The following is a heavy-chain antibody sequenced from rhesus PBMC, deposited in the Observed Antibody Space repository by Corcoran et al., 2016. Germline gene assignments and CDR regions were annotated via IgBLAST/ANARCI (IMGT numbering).Heavy chain of an antibody. CDR1: GYSISSNY. CDR2: IYGNSGSN. Sequence: QVQLQESGPGLVKPSETLSLTCAVSGYSISSNYWSWIRQPPGKGLESIGYIYGNSGSNYYNPSCMSRVTISIETSKNQFSLKLSSVTGADTAVYYCARGQAAAGGYWGQGVLVTVSS. V-gene: IGHV4-147*01. CDR3: ARGQAAAGGY. J-gene: IGHJ4*01. D-gene: IGHD6-25*01.